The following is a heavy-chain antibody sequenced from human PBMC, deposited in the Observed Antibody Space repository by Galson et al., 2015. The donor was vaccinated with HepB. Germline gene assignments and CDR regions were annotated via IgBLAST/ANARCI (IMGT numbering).Heavy chain of an antibody. Sequence: SLRLSCAASGFTFSSYWMSWVRQAPGKGLEWVANIKQDGSEKYYVDSVKGRFTISRDNAKNSLYLQMNSLRAEDTAVYYCARENYGDYVYYYDSSGRGEFDYWGQGTLVTVSS. CDR3: ARENYGDYVYYYDSSGRGEFDY. D-gene: IGHD3-22*01. J-gene: IGHJ4*02. CDR1: GFTFSSYW. CDR2: IKQDGSEK. V-gene: IGHV3-7*03.